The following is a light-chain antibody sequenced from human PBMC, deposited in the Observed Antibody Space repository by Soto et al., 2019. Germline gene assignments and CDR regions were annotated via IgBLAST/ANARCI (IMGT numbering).Light chain of an antibody. CDR2: ENN. V-gene: IGLV1-51*02. CDR1: TSNIGNNY. CDR3: GTWDSSLSVWM. J-gene: IGLJ3*02. Sequence: QSVLTQPPSVSAAPGQKVTISCSGSTSNIGNNYVSWYQQYAGTAPKVPIYENNKRPSGIPDRFSGSRSGTSATLAITGLQTGDEADYYCGTWDSSLSVWMFGTGTKLTVL.